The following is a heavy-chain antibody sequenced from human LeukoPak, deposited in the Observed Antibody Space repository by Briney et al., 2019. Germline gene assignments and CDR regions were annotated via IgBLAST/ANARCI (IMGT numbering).Heavy chain of an antibody. CDR2: FDPEDGET. D-gene: IGHD6-6*01. CDR1: GYTLTELS. CDR3: ATGVGRDIAALPTYDY. Sequence: ASVKVSCKVSGYTLTELSMHWVRQAPGKGLEWMGGFDPEDGETIYAQKFQGRVTMTEDTSTDTAYMELSSLRSEDTAVYYCATGVGRDIAALPTYDYWGQGTLVTVSS. J-gene: IGHJ4*02. V-gene: IGHV1-24*01.